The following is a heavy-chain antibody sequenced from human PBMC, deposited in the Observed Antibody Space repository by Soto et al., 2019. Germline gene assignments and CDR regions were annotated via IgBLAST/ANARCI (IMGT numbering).Heavy chain of an antibody. V-gene: IGHV3-21*01. CDR1: GFTFSSYS. CDR3: ARDRDNSNVYYYYGMDV. Sequence: GGSLRLSCAASGFTFSSYSMNWVRQAPGKGLEWVSSISSSSSYIYYADSVKGRFTISRDNAKNSLYLQMNSLRAEDTAVYYCARDRDNSNVYYYYGMDVWGQGTTVTVSS. D-gene: IGHD4-4*01. CDR2: ISSSSSYI. J-gene: IGHJ6*02.